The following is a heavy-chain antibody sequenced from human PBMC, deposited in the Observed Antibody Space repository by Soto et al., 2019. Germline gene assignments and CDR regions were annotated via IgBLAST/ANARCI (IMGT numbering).Heavy chain of an antibody. CDR2: MNNIGRT. D-gene: IGHD2-8*01. J-gene: IGHJ5*02. CDR3: ARSFCRDAVRCNWFDP. Sequence: QVQLQESGPGLVKPSETLSLTCTVSGAFSSTYYWSWIRQPPGKGLEWIGYMNNIGRTNYNPSIKSRVTISLDTSKTQFSLKLSSVIAADTAVYYCARSFCRDAVRCNWFDPWGLGTLVTASS. CDR1: GAFSSTYY. V-gene: IGHV4-59*01.